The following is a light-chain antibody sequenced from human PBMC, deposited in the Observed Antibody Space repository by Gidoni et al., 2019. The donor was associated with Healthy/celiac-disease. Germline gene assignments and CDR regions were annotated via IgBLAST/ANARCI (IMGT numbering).Light chain of an antibody. V-gene: IGKV4-1*01. CDR3: QQYYSTPQLT. Sequence: DIVMTPSPDSLAVSLGERATINCKSSQSVLYSSNNKNYLAWYQQKPGQPPKLLIYWASTRESGVPDRFSGSGSGTDFTLTISSLQAEDVAVYYCQQYYSTPQLTFXGXTKVEIK. CDR1: QSVLYSSNNKNY. J-gene: IGKJ4*01. CDR2: WAS.